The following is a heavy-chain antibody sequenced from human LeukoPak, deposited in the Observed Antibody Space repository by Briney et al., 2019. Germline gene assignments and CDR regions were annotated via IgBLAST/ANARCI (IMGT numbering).Heavy chain of an antibody. CDR1: GAFITNSHW. CDR3: ATYFYGEYGSYYFDY. V-gene: IGHV4-4*02. D-gene: IGHD4-17*01. J-gene: IGHJ4*02. Sequence: PSETLSLTCAVSGAFITNSHWWSWARQPPGKGLEWIGEIYHSGTTNYNPSLKSRVTKSVDKSKNQFSLKLSSVTAADTAVYYCATYFYGEYGSYYFDYWGPGTLVTVPS. CDR2: IYHSGTT.